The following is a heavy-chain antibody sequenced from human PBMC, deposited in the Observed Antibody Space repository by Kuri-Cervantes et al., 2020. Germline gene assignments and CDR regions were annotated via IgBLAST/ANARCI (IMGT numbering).Heavy chain of an antibody. V-gene: IGHV3-7*01. D-gene: IGHD3-10*01. CDR2: IDQDGGNQ. Sequence: GESLKISCAASGFIFSSYWMSWVRQAPGKGLEWVANIDQDGGNQYYVDSVKGRFTISRDNAKNSLYLQMNSLRVEETAVYYCAGGFFRLYYMDVWGKGATVTVSS. CDR3: AGGFFRLYYMDV. J-gene: IGHJ6*03. CDR1: GFIFSSYW.